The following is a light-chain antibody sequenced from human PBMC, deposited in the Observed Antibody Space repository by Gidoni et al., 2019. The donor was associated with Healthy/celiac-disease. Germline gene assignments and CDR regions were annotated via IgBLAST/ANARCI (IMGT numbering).Light chain of an antibody. CDR2: GNS. J-gene: IGLJ2*01. V-gene: IGLV1-40*01. Sequence: ISFTGSCSNIGAGYDVHLYHQLPGTAPKLLIYGNSNRPSGVPDRFSGSKSGTSASLAITGLQAEDEADYYCQSYDSSLSGSVFGGGTKLTVL. CDR3: QSYDSSLSGSV. CDR1: CSNIGAGYD.